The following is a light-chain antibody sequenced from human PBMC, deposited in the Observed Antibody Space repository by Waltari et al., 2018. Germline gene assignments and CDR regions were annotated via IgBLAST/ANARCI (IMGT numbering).Light chain of an antibody. J-gene: IGKJ5*01. CDR2: GAS. CDR1: QSVSSN. CDR3: QQYNNWPPSIT. V-gene: IGKV3-15*01. Sequence: EIVMTQSPATLSVSHGERATLSCRASQSVSSNLAWYQQKPGQAPRLLIYGASTRATGIPARFSGSGSGTEFTLTISSLQSEDFAVYYCQQYNNWPPSITFGQGTRLEIK.